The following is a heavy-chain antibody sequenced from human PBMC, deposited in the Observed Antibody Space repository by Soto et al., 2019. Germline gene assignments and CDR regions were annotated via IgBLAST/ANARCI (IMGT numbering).Heavy chain of an antibody. V-gene: IGHV3-30*18. J-gene: IGHJ4*02. D-gene: IGHD2-15*01. CDR2: ISYEGSNK. Sequence: QVQLVESGGGVVQPGRSLRLSCAASGFTFSSYGMHWVRQAPGKGLEWVAVISYEGSNKYYADYVKGRFTISRDNSKTTLYLQRTSLRAEDTAVYYCTKDKRRYCSGGSGFYSWDYWGQGTQITFSS. CDR3: TKDKRRYCSGGSGFYSWDY. CDR1: GFTFSSYG.